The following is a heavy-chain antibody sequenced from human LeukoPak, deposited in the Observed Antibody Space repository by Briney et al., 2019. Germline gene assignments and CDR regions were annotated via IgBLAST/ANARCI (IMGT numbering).Heavy chain of an antibody. V-gene: IGHV4-34*01. CDR3: ARGKSSGWGPYFDY. CDR2: INHSGST. CDR1: GGSFSGYY. Sequence: SETLSLTCAAYGGSFSGYYWSWFRQPPGKGLEWIGEINHSGSTNYNPSLKSRVTISVDTSKNQFSLKLSSVTAADTAVYYCARGKSSGWGPYFDYWGQGTLVTVSS. J-gene: IGHJ4*02. D-gene: IGHD6-19*01.